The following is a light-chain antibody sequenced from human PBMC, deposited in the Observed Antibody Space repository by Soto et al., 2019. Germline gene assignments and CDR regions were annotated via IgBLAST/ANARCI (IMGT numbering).Light chain of an antibody. Sequence: CGANNIGSKSVHWYQQKPGQAPVLVVFDDSDRPSGIPERFSGANSGNTATLTISRVDAGDEADYYCQLWDSSSDHWVFGGGTKLTVL. CDR3: QLWDSSSDHWV. V-gene: IGLV3-21*02. CDR2: DDS. CDR1: NIGSKS. J-gene: IGLJ3*02.